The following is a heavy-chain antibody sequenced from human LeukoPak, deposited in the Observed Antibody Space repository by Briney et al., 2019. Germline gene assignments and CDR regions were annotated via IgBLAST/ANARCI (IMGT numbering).Heavy chain of an antibody. V-gene: IGHV3-48*03. CDR1: GFTFSSYE. CDR3: AREPLHWSSEVAGTYDYFDY. CDR2: ISSSGSTI. D-gene: IGHD6-19*01. J-gene: IGHJ4*02. Sequence: PGGSLRLSCAASGFTFSSYEINWVRQAPGKGLEWVSYISSSGSTIYYADSVKGRFTISRDNAKNSLYLQMNSLRAEDTAVYYCAREPLHWSSEVAGTYDYFDYWGQGTLVTVSS.